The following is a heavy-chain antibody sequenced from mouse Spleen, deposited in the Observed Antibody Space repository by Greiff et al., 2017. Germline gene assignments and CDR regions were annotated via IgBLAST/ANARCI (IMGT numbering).Heavy chain of an antibody. V-gene: IGHV14-3*02. D-gene: IGHD2-4*01. J-gene: IGHJ4*01. CDR3: ARGTMITPYAMDY. Sequence: EVQGVESGAELVKPGASVKLSCTASGFNIKDTYMHWVKQRPEQGLEWIGRIDPANGNTKYDPKFQGKATITADTSSNTAYLQLSSLTSEDTAVYYCARGTMITPYAMDYWGQGTSVTVSS. CDR2: IDPANGNT. CDR1: GFNIKDTY.